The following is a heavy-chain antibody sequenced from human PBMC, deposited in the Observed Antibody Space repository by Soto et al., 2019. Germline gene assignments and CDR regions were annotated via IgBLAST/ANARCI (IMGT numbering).Heavy chain of an antibody. V-gene: IGHV4-34*01. J-gene: IGHJ5*02. CDR2: INHSGST. Sequence: QVQLQQWGAGLLKPSETLSLTCAVYGGSFSGYYWSWIRQPPGKGLEWIGEINHSGSTNYNPSLKSRVTISVDTTKTQCSLKLGSGTAADTAVYYCSRGHYYGSGSYYNPPNWFDPWGQGTLVTVSS. CDR1: GGSFSGYY. CDR3: SRGHYYGSGSYYNPPNWFDP. D-gene: IGHD3-10*01.